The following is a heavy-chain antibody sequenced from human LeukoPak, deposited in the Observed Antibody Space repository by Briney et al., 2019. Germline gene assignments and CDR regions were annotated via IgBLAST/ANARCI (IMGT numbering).Heavy chain of an antibody. J-gene: IGHJ6*02. D-gene: IGHD2-15*01. V-gene: IGHV3-30*01. Sequence: GSSLRLLCAASGFTFHSFTMFWARHAPDKGLEGVAHTPYGDSHQKYAASVKGRFTISRDTSNSTLYLQMDSLRPEDTAVYYSARDLGYCNGGSCYYYGMDFWGQGTTVTVSS. CDR2: TPYGDSHQ. CDR1: GFTFHSFT. CDR3: ARDLGYCNGGSCYYYGMDF.